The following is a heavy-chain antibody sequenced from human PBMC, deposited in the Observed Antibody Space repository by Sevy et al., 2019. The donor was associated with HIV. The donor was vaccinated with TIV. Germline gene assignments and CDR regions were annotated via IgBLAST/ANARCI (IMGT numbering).Heavy chain of an antibody. J-gene: IGHJ4*02. V-gene: IGHV3-23*01. D-gene: IGHD6-19*01. CDR2: IGGSGGST. CDR1: GFTFSSYA. Sequence: GGSLRLSCAASGFTFSSYAMSWVRQAPGKGLEWVSAIGGSGGSTYYADSVKGRFTISRDNSKNTLYLQMNSLRAEVTAVYYCAKEPSPVGEIAVAELDYWGQGTLVTVSS. CDR3: AKEPSPVGEIAVAELDY.